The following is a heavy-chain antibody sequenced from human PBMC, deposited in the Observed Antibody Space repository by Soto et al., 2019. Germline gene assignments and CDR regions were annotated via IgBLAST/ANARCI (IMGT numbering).Heavy chain of an antibody. CDR3: ARAPMVLSRSYSDS. CDR1: GGSISNFY. V-gene: IGHV4-59*01. J-gene: IGHJ4*02. D-gene: IGHD2-8*01. Sequence: PSQTLSLTCTVSGGSISNFYRSWIRQPPGKGLEWIGYISYSGNTNYNPSLKSRVSISVDTSKNQLSLNLTSVTAADTAVYYCARAPMVLSRSYSDSWGQGTPVTVSS. CDR2: ISYSGNT.